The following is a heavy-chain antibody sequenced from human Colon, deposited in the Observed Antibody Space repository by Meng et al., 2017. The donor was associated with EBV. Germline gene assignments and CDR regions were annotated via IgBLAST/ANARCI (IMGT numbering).Heavy chain of an antibody. CDR1: GGSLSGAY. V-gene: IGHV4-34*12. Sequence: QVQLQQLGSGLLXXXXPLALTGAVNGGSLSGAYWNWVRQPLGKGLEWIGEIIHGGSPSYNPSLKSRVTISIDTSKNQLSLMLSSVTAADTAVYYCARRPTGIDYWGQGTLVTVSS. CDR3: ARRPTGIDY. J-gene: IGHJ4*02. D-gene: IGHD2-8*02. CDR2: IIHGGSP.